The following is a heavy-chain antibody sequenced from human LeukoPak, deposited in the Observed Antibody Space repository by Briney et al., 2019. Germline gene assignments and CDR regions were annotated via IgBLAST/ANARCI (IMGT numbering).Heavy chain of an antibody. Sequence: SETLSLTCTVSGGSISSGSYYWSWIRQPAGKGLEWIGRIYTSGSTNYNPSLKSRVTISIDTSKNQFYLKLRSVTAADTAVYYCAREAGDSGSPGDYWGQGTLVTVSS. CDR1: GGSISSGSYY. J-gene: IGHJ4*02. CDR3: AREAGDSGSPGDY. CDR2: IYTSGST. D-gene: IGHD1-26*01. V-gene: IGHV4-61*02.